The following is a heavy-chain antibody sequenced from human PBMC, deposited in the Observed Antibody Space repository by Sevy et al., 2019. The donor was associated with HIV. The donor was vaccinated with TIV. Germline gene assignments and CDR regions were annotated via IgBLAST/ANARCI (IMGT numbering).Heavy chain of an antibody. CDR1: GDSISSNNW. CDR2: MFHAGSA. CDR3: ARRPQIVVPNQSPPLDY. V-gene: IGHV4-4*02. Sequence: SETLSLTCTVSGDSISSNNWWTWVRQPPGKGLEWIGDMFHAGSANYNPPYKGRVTISVDKSTNHFSLNLFSVTAADTAVYYCARRPQIVVPNQSPPLDYWGPGILVTVSS. D-gene: IGHD2-15*01. J-gene: IGHJ4*02.